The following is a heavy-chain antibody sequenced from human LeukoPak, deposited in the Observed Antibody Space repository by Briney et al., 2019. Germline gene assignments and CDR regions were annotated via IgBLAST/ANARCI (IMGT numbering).Heavy chain of an antibody. CDR3: ARVNGALSPFCY. D-gene: IGHD7-27*01. CDR1: GGCITSTYW. Sequence: SETLSLTCGVCGGCITSTYWVSLVRQPPGQGLEWIGEVSLSGLTNYNPSLSSRVIMALGTSKNHLSLHLTSATAADTPVYYCARVNGALSPFCYSGQAYLVTVLS. J-gene: IGHJ4*02. V-gene: IGHV4-4*02. CDR2: VSLSGLT.